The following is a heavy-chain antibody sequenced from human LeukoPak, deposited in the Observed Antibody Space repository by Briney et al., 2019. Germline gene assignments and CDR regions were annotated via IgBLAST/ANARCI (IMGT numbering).Heavy chain of an antibody. J-gene: IGHJ4*02. V-gene: IGHV3-30-3*01. CDR1: GFTFSSYA. CDR3: ASSRGGDCNPPSPPGFFDY. Sequence: GRSLRLSCAASGFTFSSYAMHWVRQAPGKGLEWVAVISYDGSNKYYADSVKGRFTISRDNSKNTLYLQMNSLRAEDTAVYYCASSRGGDCNPPSPPGFFDYWGQGTLVTVSS. D-gene: IGHD2-21*02. CDR2: ISYDGSNK.